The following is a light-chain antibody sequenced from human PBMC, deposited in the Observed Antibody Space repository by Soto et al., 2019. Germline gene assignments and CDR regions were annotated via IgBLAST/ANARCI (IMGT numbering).Light chain of an antibody. CDR3: KYYDSSLALARV. CDR2: SNN. CDR1: SSNIGAGYD. Sequence: QSVLTQPPSVSGAPGQRVTISYTGSSSNIGAGYDVHWYQQLPGTAPKLLSSSNNKRPPGVPDRFSVSKSGASASLANTRLQPEDEADYYCKYYDSSLALARVFGAGTKLTVL. V-gene: IGLV1-40*01. J-gene: IGLJ1*01.